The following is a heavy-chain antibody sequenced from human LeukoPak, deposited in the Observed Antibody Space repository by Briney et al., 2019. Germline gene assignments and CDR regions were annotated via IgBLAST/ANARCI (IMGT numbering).Heavy chain of an antibody. Sequence: GGSLKISCKGSGYIFTKYWIGWVRQMPGKGPEWMRIIYPADSDTRYSPSFRGQVTFSVDKSINTAYLQWSSLKASDTAMYYCARPSAYGEDAFDVWGQGTSVTVSS. J-gene: IGHJ3*01. CDR1: GYIFTKYW. CDR3: ARPSAYGEDAFDV. CDR2: IYPADSDT. V-gene: IGHV5-51*01. D-gene: IGHD2-21*01.